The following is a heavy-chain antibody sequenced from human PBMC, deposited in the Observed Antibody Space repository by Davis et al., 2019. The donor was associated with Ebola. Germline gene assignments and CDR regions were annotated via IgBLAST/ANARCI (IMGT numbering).Heavy chain of an antibody. Sequence: SLKISCAASGFTFDDYAMHWVRQAPGKGLEWVSGISWNSGSIGYADSVKGRFTISRDNAKNSLYLQMNSLRAEDTAVYYCARVGVGATRWFDPWGQGTLVTVSS. CDR3: ARVGVGATRWFDP. CDR1: GFTFDDYA. D-gene: IGHD1-26*01. CDR2: ISWNSGSI. V-gene: IGHV3-9*01. J-gene: IGHJ5*02.